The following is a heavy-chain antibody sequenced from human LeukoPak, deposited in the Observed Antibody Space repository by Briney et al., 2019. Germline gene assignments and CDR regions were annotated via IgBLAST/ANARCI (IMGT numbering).Heavy chain of an antibody. D-gene: IGHD3-16*02. CDR1: GFTFSSYG. CDR3: AKLDDYVWGSYRKPYYFDY. CDR2: IRYDGSNK. Sequence: GGSLRLSCAASGFTFSSYGMHWVRQAPGKGLEWVAFIRYDGSNKYYADSVKGRFTISRDNSKNTLYLQMNSLRAEDTAVYYCAKLDDYVWGSYRKPYYFDYWGQGTLVTVSS. V-gene: IGHV3-30*02. J-gene: IGHJ4*02.